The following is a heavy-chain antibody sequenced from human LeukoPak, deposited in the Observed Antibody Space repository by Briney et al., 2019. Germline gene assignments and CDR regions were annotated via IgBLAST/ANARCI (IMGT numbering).Heavy chain of an antibody. J-gene: IGHJ6*03. D-gene: IGHD1/OR15-1a*01. CDR2: LYHSGAA. CDR1: GDSISNYY. CDR3: ARLGKTYYMGV. Sequence: PSETLSLTCTVSGDSISNYYWTWIRQTPGKGLEWIGNLYHSGAADYNPSLKTRVTTSVDTSKDQFSLSLRSSTAADTAVYFCARLGKTYYMGVWGTGTTVTVSS. V-gene: IGHV4-59*08.